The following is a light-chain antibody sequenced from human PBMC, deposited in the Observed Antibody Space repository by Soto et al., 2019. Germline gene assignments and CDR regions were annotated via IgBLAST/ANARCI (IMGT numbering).Light chain of an antibody. CDR2: DAS. J-gene: IGKJ5*01. V-gene: IGKV3-11*01. CDR1: QSVRRY. CDR3: QHYGALPST. Sequence: EIVLTQYAPTRSLSTGERATLSFRSSQSVRRYLAWYQQKPGKAPRLIIYDASNRATDIPARFSGGGSGTDFTLTISRLEPDDFEMDYCQHYGALPSTCAQGTRLEIK.